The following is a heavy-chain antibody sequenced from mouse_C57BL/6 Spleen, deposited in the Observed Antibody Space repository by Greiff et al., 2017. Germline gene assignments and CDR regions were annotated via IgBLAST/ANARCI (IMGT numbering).Heavy chain of an antibody. CDR1: GFTFSDSY. J-gene: IGHJ1*03. V-gene: IGHV5-16*01. Sequence: EVKLEESEGGLVQPGSSMKLSCTASGFTFSDSYMAWVRQVPEKGLEWVANITYDGSSPYYLDSLKSRFIISRDNAKNILYLQMSSLKSEDTATDYCARGPGYWYFDVWGTGTTVTVSS. CDR2: ITYDGSSP. CDR3: ARGPGYWYFDV.